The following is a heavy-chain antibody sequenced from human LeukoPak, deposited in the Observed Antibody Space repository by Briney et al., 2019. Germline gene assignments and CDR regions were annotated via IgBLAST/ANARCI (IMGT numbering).Heavy chain of an antibody. V-gene: IGHV3-21*01. J-gene: IGHJ4*02. CDR2: ISSSSSYT. D-gene: IGHD1-20*01. CDR3: ATLTGTTRGNY. CDR1: GFTFSSYS. Sequence: PGGSLRLSCAASGFTFSSYSMNWVRQAPGKGLEWVSSISSSSSYTYYADSVKGRFTISRDNAKNSLYLQMNSLRAEDTAVYYCATLTGTTRGNYWGQGTLVTVSS.